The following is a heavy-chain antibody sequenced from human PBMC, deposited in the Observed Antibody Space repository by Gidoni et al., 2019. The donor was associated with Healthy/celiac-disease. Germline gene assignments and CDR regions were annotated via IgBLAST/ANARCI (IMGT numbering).Heavy chain of an antibody. CDR3: ATEDIVVVVAATHFDY. CDR1: GFTFISYA. CDR2: ISDDGSNK. J-gene: IGHJ4*02. V-gene: IGHV3-30-3*01. Sequence: QVQLVESGGGVVQPGRSLRLSCAASGFTFISYAMHWVRQAPGKGLEWVAVISDDGSNKYYADSVKGRFTISRDNSKNTLYLQMNSLRAEDTAVYYCATEDIVVVVAATHFDYWGQGTLVTVSS. D-gene: IGHD2-15*01.